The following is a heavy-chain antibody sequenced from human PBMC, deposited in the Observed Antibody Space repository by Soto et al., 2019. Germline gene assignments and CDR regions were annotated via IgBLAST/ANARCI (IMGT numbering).Heavy chain of an antibody. CDR3: ARVWVGTTFAYYYGMDV. CDR2: ISAYNGNT. D-gene: IGHD1-26*01. J-gene: IGHJ6*02. CDR1: GYTFTNYG. V-gene: IGHV1-18*01. Sequence: QVQLVQSGAEVKKPGASVKVSCKASGYTFTNYGINWVRQAPGQGLEWMGWISAYNGNTNYAQKLQGRVTMTTDTSTSTAYMELGSLRSDDTAVYYCARVWVGTTFAYYYGMDVWGQGTTVTVSS.